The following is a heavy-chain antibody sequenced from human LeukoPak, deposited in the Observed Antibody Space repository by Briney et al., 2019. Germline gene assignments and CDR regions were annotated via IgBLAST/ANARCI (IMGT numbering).Heavy chain of an antibody. CDR3: AKDQLLLWFEELSPNWFDS. D-gene: IGHD3-10*01. J-gene: IGHJ5*01. CDR2: ISGSGGST. V-gene: IGHV3-23*01. CDR1: GFTFGDYA. Sequence: GGSLRLSCTASGFTFGDYAMSWVRQAPGKGLEWVSAISGSGGSTYYADSVKGRFTISRDNSKNTLYLQMNSLRAEDTAVYYCAKDQLLLWFEELSPNWFDSWGQGTLVTVSS.